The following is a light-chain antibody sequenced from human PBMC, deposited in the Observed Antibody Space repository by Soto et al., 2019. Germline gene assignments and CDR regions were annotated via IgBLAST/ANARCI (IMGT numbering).Light chain of an antibody. J-gene: IGLJ1*01. CDR2: EVS. CDR1: SSDVGGYNY. CDR3: SSYAGSNNLGV. Sequence: QSVLTQPLSASGSPGQSVTISCTGTSSDVGGYNYVSWYQQHPGKAPKLMIYEVSKRPSGVPDRFSGSKSGNTASLTVSGLQAEGEADYYCSSYAGSNNLGVFGTGTKVTVL. V-gene: IGLV2-8*01.